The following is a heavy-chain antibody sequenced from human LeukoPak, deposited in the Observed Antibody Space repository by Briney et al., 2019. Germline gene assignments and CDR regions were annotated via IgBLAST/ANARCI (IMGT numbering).Heavy chain of an antibody. CDR1: GGSISSYY. CDR3: AGVTAVADLGWFDP. CDR2: IYYSGST. Sequence: KASETLSLTCTVSGGSISSYYWSWIRQPPGKGLEWIGYIYYSGSTNYNPSLKSRVTISVDTSKNQFSLKLSSVTAADTAVYYCAGVTAVADLGWFDPWGQGTQVTVSS. V-gene: IGHV4-59*08. D-gene: IGHD6-19*01. J-gene: IGHJ5*02.